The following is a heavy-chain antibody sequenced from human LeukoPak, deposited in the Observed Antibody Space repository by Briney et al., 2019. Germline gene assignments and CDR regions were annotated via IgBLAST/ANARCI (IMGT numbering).Heavy chain of an antibody. CDR2: INPNSGGT. Sequence: GASVKVSCKASGYTFTGYYMHWVRQAPGQGLEWMGWINPNSGGTNYAQKFQGRVTMTRDTSISTAYMELSRLRSHDTAVYYCASYDSSGYYSFDYWGQGTLVTVSS. J-gene: IGHJ4*02. CDR3: ASYDSSGYYSFDY. CDR1: GYTFTGYY. D-gene: IGHD3-22*01. V-gene: IGHV1-2*02.